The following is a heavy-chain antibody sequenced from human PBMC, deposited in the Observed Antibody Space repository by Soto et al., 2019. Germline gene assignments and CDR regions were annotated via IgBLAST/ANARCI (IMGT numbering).Heavy chain of an antibody. CDR1: GFTFSSYA. D-gene: IGHD2-2*01. CDR3: ARDDCSSTSCYADY. J-gene: IGHJ4*02. CDR2: ISYDGSNK. V-gene: IGHV3-30-3*01. Sequence: GGSLRLSCAASGFTFSSYAMHWVRQAPGKGLEWVAAISYDGSNKYYADSVKGRFTISRDNSKNTLYLQMNSLRAEDTAVYYCARDDCSSTSCYADYWGQGTLVTVSS.